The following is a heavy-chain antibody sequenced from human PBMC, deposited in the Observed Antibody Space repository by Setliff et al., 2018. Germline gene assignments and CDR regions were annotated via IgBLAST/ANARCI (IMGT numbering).Heavy chain of an antibody. Sequence: ASVKVSCKASGYTFTDFGINWVRQAPGQGLEWMGWISAYSGNTYYAQKFQGRVTMTTDTSTATAYLELRSLRSDDTAVYYCSRLVRYCTRTSCQRASGEDYWGQGTLVTVSS. J-gene: IGHJ4*02. CDR1: GYTFTDFG. CDR2: ISAYSGNT. CDR3: SRLVRYCTRTSCQRASGEDY. D-gene: IGHD2-2*01. V-gene: IGHV1-18*01.